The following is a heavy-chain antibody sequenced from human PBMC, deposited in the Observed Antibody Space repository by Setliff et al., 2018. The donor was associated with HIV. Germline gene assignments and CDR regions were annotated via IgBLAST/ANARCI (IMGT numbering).Heavy chain of an antibody. CDR1: GGSISSSSYY. CDR2: IYYSGST. J-gene: IGHJ6*03. Sequence: PSETLSLTCTVSGGSISSSSYYWGWIRQPPGKGLEWIGSIYYSGSTYYNPSLKSRVTISVDTSKNQFSLKLSPVTAADTAVYYCACGAAAGTDYYYYYYMDVWGKGTMVTVSS. CDR3: ACGAAAGTDYYYYYYMDV. V-gene: IGHV4-39*01. D-gene: IGHD6-13*01.